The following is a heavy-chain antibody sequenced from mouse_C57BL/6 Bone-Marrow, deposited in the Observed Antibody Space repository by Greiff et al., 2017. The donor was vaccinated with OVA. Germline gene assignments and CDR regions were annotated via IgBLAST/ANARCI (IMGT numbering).Heavy chain of an antibody. Sequence: VQLQQSGPELVKPGASVKMSCKASGYTFTDYNMHWVKQSHGKSLEWIGYINPNNGGTSYNQKFKGKATLTVNKSSSTAYMELRSLTSEDSAVYYCARRLRRGYYAMDYWGQGTSVTVSS. CDR3: ARRLRRGYYAMDY. CDR2: INPNNGGT. D-gene: IGHD2-2*01. V-gene: IGHV1-22*01. J-gene: IGHJ4*01. CDR1: GYTFTDYN.